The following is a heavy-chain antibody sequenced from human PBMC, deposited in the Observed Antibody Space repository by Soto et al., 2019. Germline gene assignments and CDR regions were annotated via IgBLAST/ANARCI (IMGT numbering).Heavy chain of an antibody. CDR3: GIGGFGALDHWLGAPEYYSAMDV. J-gene: IGHJ6*02. CDR2: IIPIFGIV. V-gene: IGHV1-69*01. CDR1: GGTFSSYA. Sequence: QVQVVQSGAEMKKPGSSVKVSCEASGGTFSSYAISWVRQGPGQGLEWMGGIIPIFGIVNYAQKFQGRVSFSEAAYRPVFYMKLSGRKSEDTPIYSCGIGGFGALDHWLGAPEYYSAMDVGGQGTRFPVSS. D-gene: IGHD3-10*01.